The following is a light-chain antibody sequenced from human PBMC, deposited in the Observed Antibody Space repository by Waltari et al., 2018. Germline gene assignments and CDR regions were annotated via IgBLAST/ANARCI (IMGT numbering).Light chain of an antibody. CDR1: SSDVGYYTY. V-gene: IGLV2-11*01. CDR3: CSYAGSYILV. J-gene: IGLJ2*01. Sequence: QSALTQPRSVSGSPGQSVTLSCTGTSSDVGYYTYVLWYQQRPGKAPSLILYDVTKRPSGVPDRFSGSKSGNTASLTISGLQAEDEADFYCCSYAGSYILVFGGGTKLTVL. CDR2: DVT.